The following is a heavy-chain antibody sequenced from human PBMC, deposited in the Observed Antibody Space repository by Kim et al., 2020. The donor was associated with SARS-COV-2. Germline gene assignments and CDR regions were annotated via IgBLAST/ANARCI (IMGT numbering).Heavy chain of an antibody. V-gene: IGHV4-34*01. J-gene: IGHJ5*02. D-gene: IGHD6-13*01. CDR3: ARGSSRPGNWFDP. Sequence: YNPSLKSRVTISVDTSKNQFSLKLSSVTAADTAVYYCARGSSRPGNWFDPWGQGTLVTVSS.